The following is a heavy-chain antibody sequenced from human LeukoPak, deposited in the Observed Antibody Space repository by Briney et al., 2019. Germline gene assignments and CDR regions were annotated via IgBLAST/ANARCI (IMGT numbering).Heavy chain of an antibody. J-gene: IGHJ4*02. V-gene: IGHV3-21*01. CDR3: ARVTITMVRGITGMGY. CDR1: GFTFSTYS. CDR2: ISSSSSYI. Sequence: GGSLRLSCAASGFTFSTYSMNWVRQAPGKGLEWVSSISSSSSYIYYADSVKGRFTISRDNAKNSLYLQMNSLRAEDTAVYYCARVTITMVRGITGMGYWGQGTLVTVSS. D-gene: IGHD3-10*01.